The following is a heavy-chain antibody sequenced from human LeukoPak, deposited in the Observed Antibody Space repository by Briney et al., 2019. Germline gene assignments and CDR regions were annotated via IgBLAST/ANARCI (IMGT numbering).Heavy chain of an antibody. CDR3: AKPAAIGVGIDAFDI. Sequence: PSETLSLTCTVSGGSISSYYWSWIRQPPGKGLEWIGSIYHSGSTYYNPSLKCRVTISVDTSKNQFSLKLSSVTAADTAVYYCAKPAAIGVGIDAFDIWGQGTMVTVSS. D-gene: IGHD2-2*01. V-gene: IGHV4-59*08. CDR1: GGSISSYY. CDR2: IYHSGST. J-gene: IGHJ3*02.